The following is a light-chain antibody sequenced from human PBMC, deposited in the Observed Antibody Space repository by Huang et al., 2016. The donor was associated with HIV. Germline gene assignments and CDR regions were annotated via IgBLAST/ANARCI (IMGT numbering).Light chain of an antibody. V-gene: IGKV3-15*01. J-gene: IGKJ4*01. CDR3: QQYYDWPPLT. CDR1: QNIVGN. CDR2: GAS. Sequence: EIIMTQSPATLSVSPGERVTLSCRASQNIVGNLAWYQQKPGQAPRLLIYGASTRATDVPARFSGRGSETDFTLTISSLQSEDFAVYYCQQYYDWPPLTFGGGTKVEVK.